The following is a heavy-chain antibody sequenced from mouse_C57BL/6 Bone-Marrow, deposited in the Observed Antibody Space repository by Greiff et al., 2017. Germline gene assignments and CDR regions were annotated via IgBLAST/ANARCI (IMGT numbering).Heavy chain of an antibody. V-gene: IGHV1-15*01. Sequence: QVQLQQSGAELVRPGASVTLSCKASGYTFTDYEMHWVKQTPVHGLEWIGAIDPETGGTAYNQKFKGKAILTADKSSSTAYTELRSLTSEDSAVYYCTPLYDYDGAWFAYWGQGTLVTVSA. CDR2: IDPETGGT. D-gene: IGHD2-4*01. CDR1: GYTFTDYE. J-gene: IGHJ3*01. CDR3: TPLYDYDGAWFAY.